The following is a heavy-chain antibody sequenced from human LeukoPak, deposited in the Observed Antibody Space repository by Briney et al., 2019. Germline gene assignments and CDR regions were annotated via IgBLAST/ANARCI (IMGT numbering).Heavy chain of an antibody. V-gene: IGHV3-7*03. D-gene: IGHD6-13*01. CDR1: GFTFSRYW. CDR2: IKRDGSDK. Sequence: GGSLRLSCAASGFTFSRYWMSWVRQAPGKGLEWVANIKRDGSDKYYVDSVKGRFTISRDNAKNSLYLQMNSLRAEDTAVYYCAREGGIAPAGTNYWGQGTLVTVSS. J-gene: IGHJ4*02. CDR3: AREGGIAPAGTNY.